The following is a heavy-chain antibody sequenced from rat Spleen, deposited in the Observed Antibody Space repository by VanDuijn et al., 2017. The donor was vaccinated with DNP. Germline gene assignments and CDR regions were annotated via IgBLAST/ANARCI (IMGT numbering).Heavy chain of an antibody. CDR3: ARHGGGADFDY. Sequence: EVQLVESGGGLVQPGRSLKVSCAASGFTFSDYYMAWVRQVPTKGLEWVASISYDGGSTYYRDSVKGRFTISRDNAKSSLYLQMDSLRSEDTATYYCARHGGGADFDYWGQGVTVTVSS. J-gene: IGHJ2*01. CDR1: GFTFSDYY. V-gene: IGHV5-7*01. D-gene: IGHD1-11*01. CDR2: ISYDGGST.